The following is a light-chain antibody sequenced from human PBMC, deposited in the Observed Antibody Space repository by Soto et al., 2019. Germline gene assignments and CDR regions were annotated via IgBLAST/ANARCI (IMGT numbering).Light chain of an antibody. Sequence: EIVLTQSPGTLSLSPGERATLSCKTSQSVSSAYLAWYQQKPGQAPRLLIYGGSSRAGGIPDRFSGGGSGTDFALLISRLEPEDFAVYYCQQYGTSPNTFGQGTKLELK. V-gene: IGKV3-20*01. CDR2: GGS. CDR1: QSVSSAY. J-gene: IGKJ2*01. CDR3: QQYGTSPNT.